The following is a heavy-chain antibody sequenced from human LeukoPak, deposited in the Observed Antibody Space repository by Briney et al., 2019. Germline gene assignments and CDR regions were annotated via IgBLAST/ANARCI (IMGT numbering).Heavy chain of an antibody. CDR3: ARDYGDYYYYMDV. V-gene: IGHV1-46*01. CDR2: INPSGGST. Sequence: ASVTVSCKASGYTFTSYYMHWVRQAPGQGLEWMGIINPSGGSTSYAQKFQGRVTITADESTSTAYMELSSLRSEDTAVYYCARDYGDYYYYMDVWGKGTTVTISS. J-gene: IGHJ6*03. CDR1: GYTFTSYY. D-gene: IGHD4-17*01.